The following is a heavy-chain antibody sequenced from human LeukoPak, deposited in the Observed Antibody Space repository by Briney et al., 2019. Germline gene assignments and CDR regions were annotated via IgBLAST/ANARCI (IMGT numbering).Heavy chain of an antibody. Sequence: GGSLRLSCAASGFTFSSYGMHWVRQAPGKGLEWVAFIRYDGSNKYYADSVKGRFTISGDNSKNTLYLQMNSLRAEDTAVYYCAKDRPLAPYSSGWYGGYYFDYWGQGTLVTVSS. CDR3: AKDRPLAPYSSGWYGGYYFDY. J-gene: IGHJ4*02. CDR2: IRYDGSNK. CDR1: GFTFSSYG. V-gene: IGHV3-30*02. D-gene: IGHD6-19*01.